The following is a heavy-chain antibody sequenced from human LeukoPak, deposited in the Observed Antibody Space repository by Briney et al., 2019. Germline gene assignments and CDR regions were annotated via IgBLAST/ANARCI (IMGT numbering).Heavy chain of an antibody. CDR1: GGTFSSYA. Sequence: ASVKASCKASGGTFSSYAISWVRQAPGQGLEWMGGIIPIFGTANYAQKFQGRVTITADESTSTAYMELSSLRSEDTAVYYCASLLRYFDWLFAFDIWGQGTMVTVSS. J-gene: IGHJ3*02. CDR3: ASLLRYFDWLFAFDI. D-gene: IGHD3-9*01. CDR2: IIPIFGTA. V-gene: IGHV1-69*13.